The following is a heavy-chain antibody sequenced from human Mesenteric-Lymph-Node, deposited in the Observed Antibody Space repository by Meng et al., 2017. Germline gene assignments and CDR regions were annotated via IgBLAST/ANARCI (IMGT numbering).Heavy chain of an antibody. J-gene: IGHJ4*02. D-gene: IGHD4-17*01. CDR1: GGSVSSGSYY. CDR3: ARLSRAVPFDY. Sequence: QVQLQESGPGLVRPSETLSLTCTVSGGSVSSGSYYWSWIRQPPGKGLEWIGEIYHSGGTNYNPSLRGRVTISLDKSKNQFSLKLSSVTAADTAVYYCARLSRAVPFDYWGQGTLVTVSS. V-gene: IGHV4-61*01. CDR2: IYHSGGT.